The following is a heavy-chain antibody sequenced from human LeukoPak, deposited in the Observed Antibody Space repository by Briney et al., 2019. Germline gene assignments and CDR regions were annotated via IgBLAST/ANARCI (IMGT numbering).Heavy chain of an antibody. D-gene: IGHD2-2*01. Sequence: SETLSLTCTVSGGSFNSYSWNWIRQPAGEGLKWIGRIYTTGSPNYSPSLKSRVTMSLDTSKNQFSLKLTSVTAADTAVYYCARGFCGSTSCYSFDSWGQGTLVIVSS. CDR1: GGSFNSYS. CDR2: IYTTGSP. CDR3: ARGFCGSTSCYSFDS. V-gene: IGHV4-4*07. J-gene: IGHJ4*02.